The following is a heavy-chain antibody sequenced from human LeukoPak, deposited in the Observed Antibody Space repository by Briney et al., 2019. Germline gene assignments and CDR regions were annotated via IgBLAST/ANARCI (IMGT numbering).Heavy chain of an antibody. V-gene: IGHV4-34*01. J-gene: IGHJ4*02. CDR3: AREGIRYFDY. CDR2: INHSGST. Sequence: SETLSLTCAVSGYSISSGYYWIWIRQPPGKGLEWIGEINHSGSTNYNPSLKSRVTISVDTSKNQFSLKLSSVTAADTAVYYCAREGIRYFDYWGQGTLVTVSS. D-gene: IGHD5-18*01. CDR1: GYSISSGYY.